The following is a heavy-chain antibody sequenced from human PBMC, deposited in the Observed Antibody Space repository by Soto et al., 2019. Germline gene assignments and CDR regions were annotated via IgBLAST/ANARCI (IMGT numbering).Heavy chain of an antibody. J-gene: IGHJ4*02. CDR2: IYYSGST. V-gene: IGHV4-59*12. CDR1: GGSISSYY. CDR3: ARTARSVYYFDY. Sequence: PSETLSLTCTVSGGSISSYYWSWIRQPPGKGLEWIGYIYYSGSTNYNPSLKSRVTISVDTSKNQFSLKLSSVAAADTAVYYCARTARSVYYFDYWGQGTLVTAPQ.